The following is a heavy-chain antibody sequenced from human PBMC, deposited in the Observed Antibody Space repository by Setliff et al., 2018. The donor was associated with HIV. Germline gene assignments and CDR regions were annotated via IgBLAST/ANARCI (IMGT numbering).Heavy chain of an antibody. Sequence: GGSLRLSCAVSGFSLSDYYMDWVRQAPGKGLEWVGRTRNRANNYITDYATSVQGRFTISRDDSKTTLYLQMNSLKTEDTAVYYCTTEDPWLRFGHWGQGTLVTVSS. CDR3: TTEDPWLRFGH. CDR1: GFSLSDYY. J-gene: IGHJ5*02. CDR2: TRNRANNYIT. V-gene: IGHV3-72*01. D-gene: IGHD5-12*01.